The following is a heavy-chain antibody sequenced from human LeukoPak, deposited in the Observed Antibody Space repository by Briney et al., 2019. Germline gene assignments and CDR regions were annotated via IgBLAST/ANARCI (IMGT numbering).Heavy chain of an antibody. D-gene: IGHD2-2*02. CDR2: MSFDVNNK. V-gene: IGHV3-30*04. J-gene: IGHJ4*02. CDR3: ARGYCTSSSCYNDY. Sequence: GRSLRLSCVTSGFTSSSYAFHWVRQAPGKGLGWVATMSFDVNNKYYADSVRGRFTISRDNSKNTLYLQMNSLGAEDTAVYSCARGYCTSSSCYNDYWGQGTLVTVSS. CDR1: GFTSSSYA.